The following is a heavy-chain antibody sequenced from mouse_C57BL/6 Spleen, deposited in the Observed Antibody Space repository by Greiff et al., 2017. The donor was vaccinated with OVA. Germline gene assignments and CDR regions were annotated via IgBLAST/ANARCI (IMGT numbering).Heavy chain of an antibody. CDR2: IDPSDSYT. J-gene: IGHJ3*01. V-gene: IGHV1-69*01. Sequence: QVQLQQPGAELVMPGASVKLSCKASGYTFTSYWMHWVKQRPGQGLEWIGEIDPSDSYTNYNQKFKGKSTLTVDKSSSTAYMQLSSLTSEDSAVYYCARKGDGLAWFAYWGQGTLVTVSA. CDR1: GYTFTSYW. D-gene: IGHD1-2*01. CDR3: ARKGDGLAWFAY.